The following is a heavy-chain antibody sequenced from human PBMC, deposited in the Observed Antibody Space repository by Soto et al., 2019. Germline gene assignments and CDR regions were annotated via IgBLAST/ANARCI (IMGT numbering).Heavy chain of an antibody. CDR2: IKRDGSSI. CDR1: GFTFSNYW. J-gene: IGHJ4*02. Sequence: EMQLVESGGGLVQPGGSLRLSCAASGFTFSNYWMDWVRQAPGKGLVWVSRIKRDGSSISYADSVKGRVTISTDNAKNSLYLQMNSLRAEYTAVYYCARDGRRGGDPDYWGQGTLVTVSS. V-gene: IGHV3-74*01. D-gene: IGHD2-21*02. CDR3: ARDGRRGGDPDY.